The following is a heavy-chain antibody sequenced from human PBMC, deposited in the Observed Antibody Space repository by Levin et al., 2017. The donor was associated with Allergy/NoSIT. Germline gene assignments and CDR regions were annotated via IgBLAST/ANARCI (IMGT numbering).Heavy chain of an antibody. CDR1: GFPFSNTW. Sequence: LSLTCAASGFPFSNTWMNWVRQAPGKGLEWVGRIKSKRDGGKIDYTAAVEGRFTISRDDSKNTLYLQMNSLKTEDTAVYFCTTLLRPSDYWGKGTLVTVSS. J-gene: IGHJ4*02. CDR3: TTLLRPSDY. D-gene: IGHD2-15*01. CDR2: IKSKRDGGKI. V-gene: IGHV3-15*07.